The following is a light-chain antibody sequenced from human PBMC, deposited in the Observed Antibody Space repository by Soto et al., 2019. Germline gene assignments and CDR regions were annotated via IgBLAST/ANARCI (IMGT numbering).Light chain of an antibody. Sequence: QSALTQPASVAGSPGQAITIPCTGTSSVVGGYNYVSWYQQHPGKAPKLMIYDVSNRPSGVSNRFSGSKSGNTASLTISGLQAEDEADYYCSPYTSSSTYVVFGGGTKLTVL. CDR3: SPYTSSSTYVV. CDR1: SSVVGGYNY. V-gene: IGLV2-14*01. J-gene: IGLJ2*01. CDR2: DVS.